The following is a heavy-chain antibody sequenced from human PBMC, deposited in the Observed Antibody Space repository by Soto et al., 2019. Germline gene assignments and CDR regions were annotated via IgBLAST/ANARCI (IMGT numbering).Heavy chain of an antibody. V-gene: IGHV4-39*01. Sequence: QLQLQESGPGLVKPSETLSLTCTVSGGSISSSSYYWGSIRQPPGKGLEWIGSIYYSGSTYYNPSLKSRVTISVDTSKNQFSLKLSSVTAADTAVYYCARQGLSINGIDIWGSYRKRYYFDYWGQGTLVTVSS. J-gene: IGHJ4*02. D-gene: IGHD3-16*02. CDR1: GGSISSSSYY. CDR3: ARQGLSINGIDIWGSYRKRYYFDY. CDR2: IYYSGST.